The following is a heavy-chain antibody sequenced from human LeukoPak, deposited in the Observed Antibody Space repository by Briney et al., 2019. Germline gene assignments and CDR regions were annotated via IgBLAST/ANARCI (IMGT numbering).Heavy chain of an antibody. D-gene: IGHD6-13*01. Sequence: GGSLRLSCAASGFTYSDYWMMWVRQTPGKGLEWVAQISKDGSEKYYVDSVRGRFTISRDNAKNSLYLQMNSLRAEDTAVYYCARASIAAGPYYFDSWGQGTLVTVSS. CDR1: GFTYSDYW. CDR2: ISKDGSEK. V-gene: IGHV3-7*01. CDR3: ARASIAAGPYYFDS. J-gene: IGHJ4*02.